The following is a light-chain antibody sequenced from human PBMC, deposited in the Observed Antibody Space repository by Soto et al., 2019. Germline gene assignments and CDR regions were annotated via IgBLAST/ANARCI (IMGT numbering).Light chain of an antibody. J-gene: IGKJ1*01. CDR2: DAS. V-gene: IGKV1-5*01. CDR3: QQYGSSPTWT. CDR1: QSISSW. Sequence: DIQMTQSPSTLSASVGDRVTITCRASQSISSWLAWYPQKPGKAPKLLIYDASSLESGVPSRFSGSGSGTDFTLTVSRLEPEDFAVYYCQQYGSSPTWTFGQGTRWIS.